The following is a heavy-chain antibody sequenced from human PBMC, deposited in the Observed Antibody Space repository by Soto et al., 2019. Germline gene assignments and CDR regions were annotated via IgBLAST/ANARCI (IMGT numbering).Heavy chain of an antibody. V-gene: IGHV4-39*01. Sequence: SETLSLTCTVSGGSISSSSYYWGWIRQSPGKGLEWIGSIYYSGSTYYNPSLKSRVTISVDTSKNQFSLKLSSVTAADTAVYYCARHENILTGYSPAFDYWGQGTLVTVSS. CDR3: ARHENILTGYSPAFDY. CDR2: IYYSGST. CDR1: GGSISSSSYY. J-gene: IGHJ4*02. D-gene: IGHD3-9*01.